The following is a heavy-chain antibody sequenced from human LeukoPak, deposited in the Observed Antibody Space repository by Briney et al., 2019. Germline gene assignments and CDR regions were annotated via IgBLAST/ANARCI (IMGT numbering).Heavy chain of an antibody. J-gene: IGHJ4*02. D-gene: IGHD6-6*01. V-gene: IGHV4-61*02. CDR2: IYTSGST. Sequence: SETLSLTCTVSGGSNSSGSYYWSWIRQPAGKGLEWIGRIYTSGSTNYNPSLKSRVTISVDTSKNQFSLKLSSVTAADTAVYYCARVSEYSSSSGFDYWGQGTLVTVSS. CDR1: GGSNSSGSYY. CDR3: ARVSEYSSSSGFDY.